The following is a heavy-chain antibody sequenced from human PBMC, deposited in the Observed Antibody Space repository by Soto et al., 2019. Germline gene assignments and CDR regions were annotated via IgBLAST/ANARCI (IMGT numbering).Heavy chain of an antibody. CDR1: GFSFSDYG. Sequence: PGGSLRLSCVASGFSFSDYGMHWVRQAPGKGLEWVAVISYDGSDKNYVDSVKVRFTISRDNSKNTVYLQLNSLRTEDAAVYYCAKDQTIPAASYGMDVRGQGSTVPISS. CDR3: AKDQTIPAASYGMDV. CDR2: ISYDGSDK. V-gene: IGHV3-30*18. D-gene: IGHD2-2*01. J-gene: IGHJ6*02.